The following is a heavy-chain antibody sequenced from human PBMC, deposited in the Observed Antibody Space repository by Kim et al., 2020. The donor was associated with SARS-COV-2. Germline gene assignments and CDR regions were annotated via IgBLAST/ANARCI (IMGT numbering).Heavy chain of an antibody. J-gene: IGHJ6*02. CDR2: ISWNSGSI. CDR3: AKDIGYCSSTSVPRVCYYYGMDV. Sequence: GGSLRLSCAASGFTFDDYAMHWVRQAPGKGLEWVSGISWNSGSIGYADSVKGRFTISRDNAKNSLYLQMNSLRAEDTALYYCAKDIGYCSSTSVPRVCYYYGMDVWGQGTTVTVSS. CDR1: GFTFDDYA. V-gene: IGHV3-9*01. D-gene: IGHD2-2*01.